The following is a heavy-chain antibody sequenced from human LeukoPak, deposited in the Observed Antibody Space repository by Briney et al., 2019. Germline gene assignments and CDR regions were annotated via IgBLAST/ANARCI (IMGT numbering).Heavy chain of an antibody. CDR2: IYYYGSVK. J-gene: IGHJ4*02. D-gene: IGHD3-10*01. V-gene: IGHV3-33*08. CDR1: GFTLSNYW. CDR3: ATITGSYYNPDC. Sequence: GGSLRLSCAASGFTLSNYWMSWVRQAPGKGLEWVALIYYYGSVKYYADSVKGRFTNSRDNSKNILYLQMNSLRAEDTAVDYCATITGSYYNPDCWGQGTLVTVSS.